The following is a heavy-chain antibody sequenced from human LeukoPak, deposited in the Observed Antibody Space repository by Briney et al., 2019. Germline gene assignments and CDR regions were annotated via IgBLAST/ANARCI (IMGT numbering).Heavy chain of an antibody. CDR1: GDSISSHNYY. CDR2: IYYRGSP. Sequence: SETLSLTCTVSGDSISSHNYYWAWIRQPPGKGLEWVATIYYRGSPYYNPSLKSRVTISKDTSKNQFSLKLSSVTAADTAVYYCARQGRSTQVFQVWGQGTLVTVSS. V-gene: IGHV4-39*01. D-gene: IGHD2-8*01. J-gene: IGHJ4*02. CDR3: ARQGRSTQVFQV.